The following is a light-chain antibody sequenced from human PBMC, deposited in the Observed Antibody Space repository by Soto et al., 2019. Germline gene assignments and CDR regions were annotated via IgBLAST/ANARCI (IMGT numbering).Light chain of an antibody. CDR2: GAS. CDR3: QQYDNWFT. J-gene: IGKJ2*01. Sequence: EIVLTQSPATLSVSPGEIVTLSFRASQSVSDNLAWYQQKPGQPPRLLIYGASTRATGIPARFSGTGSGTDFTLSISSLQSEDFAVYYCQQYDNWFTFGQGTKVDIK. CDR1: QSVSDN. V-gene: IGKV3-15*01.